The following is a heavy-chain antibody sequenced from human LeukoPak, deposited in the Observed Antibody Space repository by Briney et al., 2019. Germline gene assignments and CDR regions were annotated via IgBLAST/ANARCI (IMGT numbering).Heavy chain of an antibody. Sequence: SQTLSLTCAISGDSVSSNSAAWNWFRQSPSRGLEWLGRTYYRSKWYNDYAVSVKSRITINPDTSKNQFSLQLNSVTPEDTAVYYCARSRHSSGWNYFDYWGQGTLVTVSS. V-gene: IGHV6-1*01. J-gene: IGHJ4*02. CDR1: GDSVSSNSAA. CDR2: TYYRSKWYN. D-gene: IGHD6-19*01. CDR3: ARSRHSSGWNYFDY.